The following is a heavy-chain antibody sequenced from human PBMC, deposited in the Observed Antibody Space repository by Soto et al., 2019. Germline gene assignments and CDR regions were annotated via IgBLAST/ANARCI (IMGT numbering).Heavy chain of an antibody. CDR2: ISSSSSTI. D-gene: IGHD6-19*01. Sequence: LRLSCAASGFTFSSYSMNWVRQAPGKGLEWVSYISSSSSTIYYADSVKGRFTISRDNAKNSLYLQMNSLRDEDTAVYYCARDYPSDPSGIAVAPHGMDVWGQGTTVTVSS. CDR3: ARDYPSDPSGIAVAPHGMDV. CDR1: GFTFSSYS. J-gene: IGHJ6*02. V-gene: IGHV3-48*02.